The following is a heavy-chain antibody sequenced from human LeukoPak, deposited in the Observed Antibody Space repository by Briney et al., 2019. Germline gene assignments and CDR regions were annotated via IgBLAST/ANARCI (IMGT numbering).Heavy chain of an antibody. V-gene: IGHV4-34*01. D-gene: IGHD6-13*01. J-gene: IGHJ5*02. CDR1: GGSFSGYY. Sequence: PSETLSLTCAVYGGSFSGYYWSWIRQPPGKGLEWIGDINHSGSTNYNPALKHRGTISVDTSNNQFSLQLISVTAADTASYYFSIHVIAAAGTGWFDPWGQGTLVTVSS. CDR2: INHSGST. CDR3: SIHVIAAAGTGWFDP.